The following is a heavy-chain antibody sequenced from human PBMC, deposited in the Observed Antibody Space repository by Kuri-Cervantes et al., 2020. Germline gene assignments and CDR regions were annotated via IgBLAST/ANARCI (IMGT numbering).Heavy chain of an antibody. J-gene: IGHJ4*02. D-gene: IGHD6-6*01. V-gene: IGHV4-34*01. CDR2: INHSGST. CDR3: ARRIAARIIAPIDY. CDR1: GASFSDYY. Sequence: GSLRLSCAVYGASFSDYYWSWIRQPPGKGLEWIGEINHSGSTNYNPSLKSRVTISVDTSKNQFSLKLSSVTAADTAVYYCARRIAARIIAPIDYWGQGTLVTVSS.